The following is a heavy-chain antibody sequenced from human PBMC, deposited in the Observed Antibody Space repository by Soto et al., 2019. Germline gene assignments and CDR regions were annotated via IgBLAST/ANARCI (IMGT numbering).Heavy chain of an antibody. CDR1: GGSISTSSFY. CDR3: TFNGPDIAAAGLPPQTRFDY. CDR2: IYYSGTT. Sequence: LTCTVSGGSISTSSFYWAWIRQPPGKGLEWIGSIYYSGTTYYTSSLKRRVTISVDTSKNQFSLKVSSVTAADTAVYYCTFNGPDIAAAGLPPQTRFDYWGQGTLVTVSS. D-gene: IGHD6-13*01. J-gene: IGHJ4*02. V-gene: IGHV4-39*03.